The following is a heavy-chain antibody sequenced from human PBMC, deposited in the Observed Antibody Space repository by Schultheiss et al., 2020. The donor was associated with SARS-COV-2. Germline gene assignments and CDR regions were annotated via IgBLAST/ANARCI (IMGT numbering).Heavy chain of an antibody. CDR3: ARGGIQRHEFDY. J-gene: IGHJ4*02. Sequence: ASVKVSCKASGYTFTGYYMHWVRQAPGQGLEWMGWINPNSGGTNYAQKFQERVTITRDMSTSTAYMELSSLRSEDTAVYYCARGGIQRHEFDYWGQGTLVTVSS. CDR2: INPNSGGT. CDR1: GYTFTGYY. V-gene: IGHV1-2*02.